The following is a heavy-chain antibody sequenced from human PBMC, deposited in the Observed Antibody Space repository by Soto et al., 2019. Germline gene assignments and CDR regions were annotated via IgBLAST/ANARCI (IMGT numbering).Heavy chain of an antibody. D-gene: IGHD3-22*01. Sequence: PGESLKISCKGSGYSFAGYWITWVRQKPGKGLEWMGRIDPSDSQTYYSPSFRGHVTISVTKSITTVFLQWSSLRASDTAMYYCARQIYDSDTGPNFQYYFDSSGQGTQVTVSS. CDR3: ARQIYDSDTGPNFQYYFDS. V-gene: IGHV5-10-1*01. CDR2: IDPSDSQT. CDR1: GYSFAGYW. J-gene: IGHJ4*02.